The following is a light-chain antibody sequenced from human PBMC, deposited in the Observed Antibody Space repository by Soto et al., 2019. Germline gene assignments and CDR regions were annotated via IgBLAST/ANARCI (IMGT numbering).Light chain of an antibody. J-gene: IGKJ1*01. V-gene: IGKV3-20*01. CDR2: GAS. Sequence: EIVLTQSPGTLSLSPGERATLSCRASQSVSSAYLAWYQHKPGQPPTLLIYGASSRVTGIPDRFSGSGSGTVFTLTISRLEPEDCAVYYCQQYGSSSTWTFGQGTKVEIK. CDR1: QSVSSAY. CDR3: QQYGSSSTWT.